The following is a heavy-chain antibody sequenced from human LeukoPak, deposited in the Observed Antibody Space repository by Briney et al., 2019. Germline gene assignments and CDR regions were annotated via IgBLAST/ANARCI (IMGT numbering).Heavy chain of an antibody. CDR1: GFIFKKYW. J-gene: IGHJ4*02. CDR3: ARETPRRGETRDGYR. CDR2: IKEDGSET. Sequence: PGGSLRLSCAASGFIFKKYWMNWVRQVPGKGLECLANIKEDGSETYYADSVKGRFTISRDNPKNLLFLQINSLRVEDTAIYYCARETPRRGETRDGYRWGQGTVVTVSS. D-gene: IGHD5-24*01. V-gene: IGHV3-7*01.